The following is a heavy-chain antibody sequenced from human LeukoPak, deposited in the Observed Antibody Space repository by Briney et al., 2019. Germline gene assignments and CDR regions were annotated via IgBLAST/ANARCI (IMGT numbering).Heavy chain of an antibody. CDR3: ARDLGPGPISGYRRGRFYHAMDV. D-gene: IGHD3-22*01. CDR2: ISYDGSNK. V-gene: IGHV3-30-3*01. J-gene: IGHJ6*02. Sequence: GGSLRLSCAASGFTFSSYAMHWVRQAPGKGLEWVAVISYDGSNKYYADSVKGRLTISRDNSKNTLYLQMNSLRAEDTAVYYCARDLGPGPISGYRRGRFYHAMDVWGQGTTVTVSS. CDR1: GFTFSSYA.